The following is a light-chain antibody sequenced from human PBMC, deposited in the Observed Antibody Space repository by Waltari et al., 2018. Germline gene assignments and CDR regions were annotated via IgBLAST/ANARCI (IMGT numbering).Light chain of an antibody. V-gene: IGKV1-12*01. CDR1: PGISSW. CDR3: QQGYNTPFT. CDR2: AAS. J-gene: IGKJ3*01. Sequence: IQMTQSPSSLSASVGDKVTITCRASPGISSWLAWYQQKPGKAPKLLIYAASSLQSGVPSRCIGRGSGADYTLPISSLQPEDFATYYCQQGYNTPFTFGPGTKLDI.